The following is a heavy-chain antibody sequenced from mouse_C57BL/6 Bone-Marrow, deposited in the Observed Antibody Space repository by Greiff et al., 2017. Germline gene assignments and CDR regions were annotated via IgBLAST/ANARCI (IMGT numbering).Heavy chain of an antibody. D-gene: IGHD1-1*01. CDR3: ARGEYYYGSSPFAY. J-gene: IGHJ3*01. CDR2: IDPSDSET. Sequence: VQLQQPGAELVRPGSSVKLSCKASGYTFTSYWMHWVKQRPIQGLEWIGNIDPSDSETHYNQKFKDKATLTVDKSSSTAYIQLSSLTSEDSAVYYCARGEYYYGSSPFAYWGQGTLVTVSA. V-gene: IGHV1-52*01. CDR1: GYTFTSYW.